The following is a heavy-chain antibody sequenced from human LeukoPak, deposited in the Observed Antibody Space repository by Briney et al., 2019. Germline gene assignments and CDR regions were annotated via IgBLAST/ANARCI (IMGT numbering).Heavy chain of an antibody. V-gene: IGHV3-33*08. CDR2: IWYDGNSK. J-gene: IGHJ5*02. D-gene: IGHD3-9*01. Sequence: PGGSLRLSCAASGFTFSDAWMSWVRQAPGKGLEWVAIIWYDGNSKYYADSVKGRFTISRDNSKNILYLQMNSLRAEDTAVYYCARGLRYFDWSQNWFDPWGQGTLVTVSS. CDR1: GFTFSDAW. CDR3: ARGLRYFDWSQNWFDP.